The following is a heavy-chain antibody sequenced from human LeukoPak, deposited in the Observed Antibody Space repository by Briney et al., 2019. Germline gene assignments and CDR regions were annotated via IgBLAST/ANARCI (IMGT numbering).Heavy chain of an antibody. D-gene: IGHD6-13*01. V-gene: IGHV4-4*07. CDR2: IYTSGGT. Sequence: PSETLSLTCTVSGGSISSYYWSWIRQPAGKGLEWIGRIYTSGGTNYNPSLKSRVTMSVDTSKNQFSLKLSSVTAADTAVYYCARAGNPYTGYSSSWYYYYYMDVWGKGTTVTVSS. CDR1: GGSISSYY. CDR3: ARAGNPYTGYSSSWYYYYYMDV. J-gene: IGHJ6*03.